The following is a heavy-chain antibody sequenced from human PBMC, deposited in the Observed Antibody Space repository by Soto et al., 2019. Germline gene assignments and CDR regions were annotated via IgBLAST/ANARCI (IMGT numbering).Heavy chain of an antibody. Sequence: EVQLLESGGGLVQPGGSLRLSCAASGFTFSSYAMSWVRQAPGKGLEWVSAISGSGGSTYYADSVKGRFTISRDNCKNTLYLQMNSLRAEDTAVYYCAKDRSGLWFGEFWFDPWGQGTLVTVSS. V-gene: IGHV3-23*01. D-gene: IGHD3-10*01. CDR3: AKDRSGLWFGEFWFDP. J-gene: IGHJ5*02. CDR2: ISGSGGST. CDR1: GFTFSSYA.